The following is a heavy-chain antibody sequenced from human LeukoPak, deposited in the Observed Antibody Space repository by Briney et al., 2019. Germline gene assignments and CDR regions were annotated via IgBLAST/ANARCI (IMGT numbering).Heavy chain of an antibody. Sequence: SETLSLTCTVSGGSISSSSYYWGWLRQPPGKGLEWIGSIYYSGSTYYNPSLKSRVTISVDTSKNQFSLKLSSVTAADTAVYYCASQHGYAYGSGTIKSWGQGTLVTVSS. V-gene: IGHV4-39*07. CDR2: IYYSGST. D-gene: IGHD3-10*01. J-gene: IGHJ4*02. CDR1: GGSISSSSYY. CDR3: ASQHGYAYGSGTIKS.